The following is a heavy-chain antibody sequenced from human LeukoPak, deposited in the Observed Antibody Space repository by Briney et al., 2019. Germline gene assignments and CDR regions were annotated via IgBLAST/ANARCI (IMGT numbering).Heavy chain of an antibody. CDR3: ARGDYDILTGYPNYYSDY. CDR1: GGSISSNY. Sequence: SETLSLTCTVSGGSISSNYWSWIRQPPGKGLEWIGYIYYSGSTNYNPSLKSRVTISVDTSKNQFSLKLSSVTAADTAVYYCARGDYDILTGYPNYYSDYWGQGTLVTVSS. J-gene: IGHJ4*02. D-gene: IGHD3-9*01. V-gene: IGHV4-59*01. CDR2: IYYSGST.